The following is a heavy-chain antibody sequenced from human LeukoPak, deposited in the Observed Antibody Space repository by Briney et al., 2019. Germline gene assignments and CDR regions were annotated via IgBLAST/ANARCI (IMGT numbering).Heavy chain of an antibody. CDR2: IWYDGSYK. J-gene: IGHJ4*02. D-gene: IGHD3-22*01. CDR3: ARDRRFPYYYDSSGYYFDY. V-gene: IGHV3-33*01. CDR1: GFTFSNCG. Sequence: GRSLRLSCAASGFTFSNCGMHWVRQAPGKGLEWVAVIWYDGSYKYYADSVKGRFTISRDNSKNTLYLQMNSLRAEDTAVYYCARDRRFPYYYDSSGYYFDYWGQGTLVTVSS.